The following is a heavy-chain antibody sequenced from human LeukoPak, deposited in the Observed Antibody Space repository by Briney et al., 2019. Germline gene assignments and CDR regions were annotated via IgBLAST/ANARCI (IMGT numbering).Heavy chain of an antibody. CDR2: IDPNNGGT. CDR1: AYTFTGYY. J-gene: IGHJ3*02. V-gene: IGHV1-2*02. Sequence: ASVKVSCKASAYTFTGYYLHWVRQAPGQGPEWVGWIDPNNGGTDYAQEFQGRVTMTRVRSISTAYMELSRLTSDDTAVYYCARRSRNGLDAFDIWGQGTMVTVSS. CDR3: ARRSRNGLDAFDI. D-gene: IGHD2-8*01.